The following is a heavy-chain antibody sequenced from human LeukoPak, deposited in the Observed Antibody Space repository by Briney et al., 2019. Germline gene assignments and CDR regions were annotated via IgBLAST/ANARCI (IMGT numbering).Heavy chain of an antibody. V-gene: IGHV3-13*01. D-gene: IGHD4-17*01. J-gene: IGHJ4*02. CDR2: IGTAGDT. Sequence: PGGSLRLSCAASGFTFSNYDMHWVRQGTGKGLEWVSVIGTAGDTNYLGSVKGRFTISRENAKNSLYLQMNSLRAEDTAVYYCAKESDYGDYVSDYWGQGTLVTVSS. CDR1: GFTFSNYD. CDR3: AKESDYGDYVSDY.